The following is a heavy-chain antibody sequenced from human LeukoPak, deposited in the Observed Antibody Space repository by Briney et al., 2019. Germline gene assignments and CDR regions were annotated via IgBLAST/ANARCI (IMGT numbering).Heavy chain of an antibody. Sequence: GGSLRLSCAASGFTFSTYSMNWVRQAPGKGLEWVSSISSSSRYIDYADSVKGRFTISRDSAKNSLYLQMNSLRAEDTAVYYCARLRAQMLSSSDFWGQGSLVTVSS. CDR1: GFTFSTYS. V-gene: IGHV3-21*01. J-gene: IGHJ4*02. D-gene: IGHD2-2*01. CDR2: ISSSSRYI. CDR3: ARLRAQMLSSSDF.